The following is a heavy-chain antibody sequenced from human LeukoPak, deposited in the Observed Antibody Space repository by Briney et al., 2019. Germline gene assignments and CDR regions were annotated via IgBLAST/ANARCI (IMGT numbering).Heavy chain of an antibody. Sequence: GGSLRLSCTASGITFSHYWMSWVRQAPGKGLEWVANIKQDGSEKYYVDSVKGRFTISRDNSKNTLYLQMNTLRAEDTAVYYCAKTGSSRFDYWGQGTLVTVSS. CDR1: GITFSHYW. J-gene: IGHJ4*02. V-gene: IGHV3-7*03. CDR3: AKTGSSRFDY. D-gene: IGHD1-26*01. CDR2: IKQDGSEK.